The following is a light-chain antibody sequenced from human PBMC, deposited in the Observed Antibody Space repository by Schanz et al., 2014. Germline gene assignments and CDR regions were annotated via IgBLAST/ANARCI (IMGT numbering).Light chain of an antibody. CDR2: GAS. V-gene: IGKV3-20*01. J-gene: IGKJ1*01. Sequence: EIVLTQSPGTLSLSPGERATLSCRASQSVSSSYLAWYQQKPGQAPRLLIYGASSRATGIPDRFSGSGSGTDFILTISRLEPEDFAVFYCQQFIDVPWTFGQGTKVEVK. CDR1: QSVSSSY. CDR3: QQFIDVPWT.